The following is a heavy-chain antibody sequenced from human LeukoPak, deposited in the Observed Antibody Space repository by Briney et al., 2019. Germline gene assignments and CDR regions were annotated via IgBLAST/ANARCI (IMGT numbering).Heavy chain of an antibody. CDR3: AGEKEPSNWFDP. CDR1: GGSISSYY. CDR2: IYYSGST. J-gene: IGHJ5*02. Sequence: PSETLSLTCTVSGGSISSYYWSWIRQPPGKGLEWIGYIYYSGSTNYNPSLKSRVTISVDTSKNQFSLKLSSVTAADTAVYYCAGEKEPSNWFDPWGQGTLVTVSS. D-gene: IGHD1-14*01. V-gene: IGHV4-59*01.